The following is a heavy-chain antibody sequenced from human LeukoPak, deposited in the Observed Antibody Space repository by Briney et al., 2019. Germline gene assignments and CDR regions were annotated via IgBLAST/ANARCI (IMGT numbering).Heavy chain of an antibody. CDR3: ARGGIAVAGNFDY. V-gene: IGHV4-59*11. D-gene: IGHD6-19*01. Sequence: PSETLSLTCTVSGGSISSHYWSWIRQPPGKGLEWIGYIYYSGSTNYNPSLKSRVTISVDTSKNQFSLKLSSVTAADTAVYYCARGGIAVAGNFDYWGQGTLVTVSS. CDR1: GGSISSHY. J-gene: IGHJ4*02. CDR2: IYYSGST.